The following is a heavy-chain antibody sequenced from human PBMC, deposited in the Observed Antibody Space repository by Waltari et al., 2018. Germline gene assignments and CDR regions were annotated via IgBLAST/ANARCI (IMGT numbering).Heavy chain of an antibody. J-gene: IGHJ6*02. Sequence: QVQLVQSGAEVKKPGASVKISCKTSEYTFTSSYIHWVRQAPGQGLEWMGIINPSGGSTSYAQKFQGRVTMTRDTSTSTGYMELSSLRSEDTAVYYCARDTGALWMDVWGQGTTVTVSS. CDR1: EYTFTSSY. V-gene: IGHV1-46*01. CDR2: INPSGGST. CDR3: ARDTGALWMDV. D-gene: IGHD2-21*01.